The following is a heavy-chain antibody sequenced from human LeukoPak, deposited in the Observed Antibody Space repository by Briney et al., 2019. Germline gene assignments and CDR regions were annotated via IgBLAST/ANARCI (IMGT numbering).Heavy chain of an antibody. D-gene: IGHD2-15*01. CDR1: GHTFTSYD. Sequence: ASVKVSCKASGHTFTSYDINWVRQATGQGLEWMGWMNANSGNTGYAQKFQGRVTMTRNTSISTAYMELSSLRSEDTAVYYCARGNGYCSGGSCYYFDYWGQGTLVTVSS. J-gene: IGHJ4*02. CDR2: MNANSGNT. V-gene: IGHV1-8*01. CDR3: ARGNGYCSGGSCYYFDY.